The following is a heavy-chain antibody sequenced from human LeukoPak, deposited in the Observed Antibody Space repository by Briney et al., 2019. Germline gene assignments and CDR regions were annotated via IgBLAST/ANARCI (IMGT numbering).Heavy chain of an antibody. CDR1: GGSFSGYY. CDR2: INHSGST. V-gene: IGHV4-34*01. J-gene: IGHJ6*02. D-gene: IGHD5-18*01. CDR3: ASGPIQRPLV. Sequence: SETLSLTCAVYGGSFSGYYWSWIRQPPGKGLEWIGEINHSGSTNYNPSLKSRVTISVDTSKNQFSLKLSSVTAADTAVYYCASGPIQRPLVWGQGTTVTVSS.